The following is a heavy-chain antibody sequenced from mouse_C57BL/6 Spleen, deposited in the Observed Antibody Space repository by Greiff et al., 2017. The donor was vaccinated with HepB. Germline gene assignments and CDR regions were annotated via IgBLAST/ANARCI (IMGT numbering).Heavy chain of an antibody. CDR1: GYTFTSYG. J-gene: IGHJ4*01. V-gene: IGHV1-81*01. CDR2: IYPRSGNT. Sequence: QVQLQQSGAELARPGASVKLSCKASGYTFTSYGISWVKQRTGQGLEWIGEIYPRSGNTYYNEKFKGKATLTADKSSSTAYMELRSLTSEDSAVYFCAREHYGSDAMDYWGQGTSVTVSS. CDR3: AREHYGSDAMDY. D-gene: IGHD1-1*01.